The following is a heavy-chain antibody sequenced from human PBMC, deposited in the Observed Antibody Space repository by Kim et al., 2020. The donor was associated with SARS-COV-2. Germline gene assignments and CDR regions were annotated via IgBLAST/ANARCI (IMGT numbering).Heavy chain of an antibody. J-gene: IGHJ6*02. V-gene: IGHV3-23*01. D-gene: IGHD6-19*01. CDR2: ISGSGGST. Sequence: GGSLRLSCAASGFTFSSYAMSWVRQAPGKGLEWVSAISGSGGSTYYADSVKGRFTISRDNSKNTLYLQMNSLRAEDTAVYYCAKEDAAEVAGTIYYGMDVWGQGTTVTVSS. CDR1: GFTFSSYA. CDR3: AKEDAAEVAGTIYYGMDV.